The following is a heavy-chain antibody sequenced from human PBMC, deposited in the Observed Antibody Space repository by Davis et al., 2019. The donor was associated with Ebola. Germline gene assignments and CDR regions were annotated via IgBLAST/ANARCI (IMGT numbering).Heavy chain of an antibody. J-gene: IGHJ4*02. Sequence: MPSETLSLTCAVYGGSFSGYYWSWIRQPPGKGLEWIGEINHSGSTNYNPSLKSRVTISVDTSKNQFSLKLSSVTAADTAVYYCAREVTTVITSGLGFDYWGQGTLVTVSS. D-gene: IGHD4-17*01. CDR3: AREVTTVITSGLGFDY. CDR2: INHSGST. V-gene: IGHV4-34*01. CDR1: GGSFSGYY.